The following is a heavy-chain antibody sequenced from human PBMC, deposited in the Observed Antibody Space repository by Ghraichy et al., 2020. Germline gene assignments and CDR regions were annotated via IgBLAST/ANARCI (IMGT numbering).Heavy chain of an antibody. Sequence: SETLSLTCTVSGGSINTSGYYWSWIRQHPGKGLEWIGYISYSGSTYYNPSLKSRITISVETSKSQFSLKLSSVTAADTAVYYCARAHSAYRLGFDYWGQGTLVTVSS. D-gene: IGHD3-16*01. CDR3: ARAHSAYRLGFDY. J-gene: IGHJ4*02. CDR2: ISYSGST. V-gene: IGHV4-31*03. CDR1: GGSINTSGYY.